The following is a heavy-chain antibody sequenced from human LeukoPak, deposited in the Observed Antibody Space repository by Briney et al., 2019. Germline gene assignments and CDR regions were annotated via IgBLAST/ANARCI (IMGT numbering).Heavy chain of an antibody. D-gene: IGHD2-8*01. CDR1: GFTFTNAW. Sequence: GGSLRLSCAASGFTFTNAWMSWVRQGPGKGLEWVGRIRSKTDGGATDYAAPVKGRFTISRDDSKNTLYLQMNSLDTEDTALYYCTTANPYYFDYWGQGTLVTVSS. J-gene: IGHJ4*02. V-gene: IGHV3-15*01. CDR2: IRSKTDGGAT. CDR3: TTANPYYFDY.